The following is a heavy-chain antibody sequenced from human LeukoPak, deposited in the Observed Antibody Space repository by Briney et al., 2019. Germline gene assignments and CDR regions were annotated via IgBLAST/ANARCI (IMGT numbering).Heavy chain of an antibody. Sequence: GGTQRLSCAASGFSFSNYGMNWVRQAPGKGLEWVSAISGSGGSTYYADSVKGRFTISRDNSKNTLYLQMNSLRAEDTAVYYCAKERSSGSYYPRGGPIDYWGQGTLVTVSS. CDR1: GFSFSNYG. CDR2: ISGSGGST. J-gene: IGHJ4*02. CDR3: AKERSSGSYYPRGGPIDY. D-gene: IGHD1-26*01. V-gene: IGHV3-23*01.